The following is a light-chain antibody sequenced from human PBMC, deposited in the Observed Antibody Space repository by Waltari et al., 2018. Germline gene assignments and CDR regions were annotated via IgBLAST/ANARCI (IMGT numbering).Light chain of an antibody. CDR3: QQSYSTPRT. CDR2: ITS. V-gene: IGKV1-39*01. J-gene: IGKJ3*01. Sequence: DIQLTQSPSSLSASVGDRVTITCRASQPIKNFLNWYQQTPGRAPSLLIYITSSLQSGVPSRFTGSGSGTNFTLTINNLQPEDFATYYCQQSYSTPRTFGPGTRV. CDR1: QPIKNF.